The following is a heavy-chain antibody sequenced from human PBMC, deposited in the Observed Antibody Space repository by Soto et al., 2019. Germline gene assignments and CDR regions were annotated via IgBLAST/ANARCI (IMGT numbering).Heavy chain of an antibody. J-gene: IGHJ4*02. CDR2: INSDGCNT. CDR1: GFTFISNW. Sequence: EVQLVESGGGLVQPGGSLRLPCAASGFTFISNWMPWVRQSPGKGLVWVSRINSDGCNTYYADSVKGRFTSSRVNAKHTLYLQMNSLRAAATAVYYCARDFGYWCQGTLVTVSS. V-gene: IGHV3-74*01. D-gene: IGHD3-10*01. CDR3: ARDFGY.